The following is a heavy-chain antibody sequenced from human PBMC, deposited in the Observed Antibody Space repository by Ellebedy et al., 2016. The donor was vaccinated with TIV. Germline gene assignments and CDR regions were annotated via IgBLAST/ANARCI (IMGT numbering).Heavy chain of an antibody. Sequence: GESLKISCGASGFSFSNFAMTWVRQAPGKGLEWVSSISASGISTDYADSVMGRVTISRDNSRNTPYLQMDSLRADDTAVYYCAKLDSSGYYYGRFDYWGQGTLVTVSS. CDR3: AKLDSSGYYYGRFDY. V-gene: IGHV3-23*01. D-gene: IGHD3-22*01. CDR1: GFSFSNFA. J-gene: IGHJ4*02. CDR2: ISASGIST.